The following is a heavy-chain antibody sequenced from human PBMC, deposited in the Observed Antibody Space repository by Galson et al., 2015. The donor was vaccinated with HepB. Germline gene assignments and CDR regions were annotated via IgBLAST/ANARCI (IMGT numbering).Heavy chain of an antibody. Sequence: SLRLSCAASGLNFSSYWMHWVRQAPRKGLVWVSRINSDGSSTSYADSVKGRFTISRDNAKNTLYLQMNSLRAEDTAVYYCARGKGYCSGGSCYFSWYFDLWGRGTLVTVSS. CDR3: ARGKGYCSGGSCYFSWYFDL. D-gene: IGHD2-15*01. J-gene: IGHJ2*01. CDR2: INSDGSST. V-gene: IGHV3-74*01. CDR1: GLNFSSYW.